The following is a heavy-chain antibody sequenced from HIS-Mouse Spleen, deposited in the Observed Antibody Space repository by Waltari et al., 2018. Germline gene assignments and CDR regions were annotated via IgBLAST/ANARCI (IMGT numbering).Heavy chain of an antibody. D-gene: IGHD3-10*01. CDR2: IYYSGST. CDR3: AREFGLLPPISSRDYDAFDI. CDR1: GGSISSSRYY. V-gene: IGHV4-39*07. J-gene: IGHJ3*02. Sequence: QLQLQESGPGLVKPSETLSLTCTLSGGSISSSRYYWGWIRPPPGKGLEWIGSIYYSGSTYYNPSLKSRVTISVDTSKNQFALKLSSVTAADTAVYYCAREFGLLPPISSRDYDAFDIWGQGTMVTVSS.